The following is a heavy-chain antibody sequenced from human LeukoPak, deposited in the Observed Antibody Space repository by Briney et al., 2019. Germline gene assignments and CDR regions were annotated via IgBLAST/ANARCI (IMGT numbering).Heavy chain of an antibody. CDR2: IYASGST. V-gene: IGHV4-4*07. D-gene: IGHD1-26*01. CDR3: ARDPRGIVGANHNWFDP. Sequence: PSETLSLTCTVSGGSISSYYWSWIRQPAGKGLEWIGRIYASGSTNYNPSLKSRVTMSVDTSKSQFSLKLISVTAADTAVYYCARDPRGIVGANHNWFDPWGQETLVTVSS. CDR1: GGSISSYY. J-gene: IGHJ5*02.